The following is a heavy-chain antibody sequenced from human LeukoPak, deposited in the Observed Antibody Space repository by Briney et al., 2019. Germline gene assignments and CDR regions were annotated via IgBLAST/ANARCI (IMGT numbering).Heavy chain of an antibody. CDR1: GLTFSSYG. J-gene: IGHJ3*01. CDR2: IRYDGSNE. CDR3: AKDGGSSWRDAFDF. D-gene: IGHD6-13*01. Sequence: GGSLRLSCAASGLTFSSYGMHWVRQAPGKGLEWVAFIRYDGSNEYYADSVKGRFTISRDNSKNTLYLQMNSLKAEDTTVYYCAKDGGSSWRDAFDFWGQGTMVTVSS. V-gene: IGHV3-30*02.